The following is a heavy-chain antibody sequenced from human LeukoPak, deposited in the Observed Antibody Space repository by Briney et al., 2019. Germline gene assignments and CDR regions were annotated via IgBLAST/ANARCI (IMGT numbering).Heavy chain of an antibody. V-gene: IGHV3-74*01. CDR1: GFTFSRYW. Sequence: GGSLRLSCAASGFTFSRYWMHWVRQAPGKGLVWVSRIVTDGTYTSYADSVKGRFTISRDNAKNTLYPQLNSLRAEDTAVYYCVVDHTGESGYWGQGTLVTVSS. CDR3: VVDHTGESGY. J-gene: IGHJ4*02. CDR2: IVTDGTYT. D-gene: IGHD2-8*02.